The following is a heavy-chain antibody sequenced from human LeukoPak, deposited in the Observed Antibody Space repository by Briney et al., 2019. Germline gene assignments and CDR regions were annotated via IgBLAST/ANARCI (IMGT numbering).Heavy chain of an antibody. CDR3: ARDLGPEYQQLVESHCYYYYMDV. D-gene: IGHD6-13*01. J-gene: IGHJ6*03. V-gene: IGHV4-4*07. CDR1: GGSISSYY. CDR2: VYTSGST. Sequence: SETLSLTCTVSGGSISSYYWSWIRQPAGKGLEWIGRVYTSGSTNYNPSLKSRVTVSVDTSKNQFSLKLSSVTAADTAVYYCARDLGPEYQQLVESHCYYYYMDVWGKGTTVTVSS.